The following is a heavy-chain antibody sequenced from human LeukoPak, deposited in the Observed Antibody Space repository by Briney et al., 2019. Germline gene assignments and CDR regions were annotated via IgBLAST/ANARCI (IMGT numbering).Heavy chain of an antibody. D-gene: IGHD2-21*02. CDR1: GGSISSYY. CDR2: IFFTGNT. CDR3: ARHGGVTAFHY. J-gene: IGHJ4*02. Sequence: SETLSLTCTVSGGSISSYYWSWIRQPPGEGLEWIGYIFFTGNTNYNPSVRSRVTISIDTSKNQFSLHLSSVTAADTAVYYCARHGGVTAFHYWGQGTLVTVSS. V-gene: IGHV4-59*08.